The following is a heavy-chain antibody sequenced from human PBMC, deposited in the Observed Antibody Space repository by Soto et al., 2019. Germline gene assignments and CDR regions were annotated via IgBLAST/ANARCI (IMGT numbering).Heavy chain of an antibody. J-gene: IGHJ6*02. D-gene: IGHD3-22*01. V-gene: IGHV3-15*07. CDR3: TTDLNYYDSSGYYYSYYYYGMDV. CDR2: IKSKTDGGTT. Sequence: GGSLRLSCAASGFTFSNAWMNWVRQAPGKGLEWVGRIKSKTDGGTTDYAAPVKGRFTISRDDSKNTLYLQMNSLKTEDTAVYYCTTDLNYYDSSGYYYSYYYYGMDVWGQGTTVTVSS. CDR1: GFTFSNAW.